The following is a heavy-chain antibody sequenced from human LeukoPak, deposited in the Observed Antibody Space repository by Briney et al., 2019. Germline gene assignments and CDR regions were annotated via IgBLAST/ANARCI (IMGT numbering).Heavy chain of an antibody. CDR3: ARDRKPGGSSSPYYYYYLDV. J-gene: IGHJ6*03. Sequence: VASVKVSCKASGGTFSSYAISWVRQAPGQGLEWRGGIIPIFGTANYAQKFQGRVTITTDESTSTAYIELSSLRYEDTAVYYCARDRKPGGSSSPYYYYYLDVWGKGTTVTVSS. CDR2: IIPIFGTA. CDR1: GGTFSSYA. V-gene: IGHV1-69*05. D-gene: IGHD6-6*01.